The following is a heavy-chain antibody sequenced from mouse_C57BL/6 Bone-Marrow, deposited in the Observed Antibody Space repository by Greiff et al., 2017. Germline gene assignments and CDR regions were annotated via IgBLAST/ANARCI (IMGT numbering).Heavy chain of an antibody. V-gene: IGHV1-31*01. CDR2: IYPYNGVS. D-gene: IGHD1-1*01. CDR3: AGHYGSSLRHWYFDV. CDR1: GYSFTGYY. J-gene: IGHJ1*03. Sequence: VQLQQSGPELVKPGASVKISCKASGYSFTGYYMHWVKQSHGNILDWIGYIYPYNGVSSYNQKFKGKATLTVDKSSSTAYMELRSLTSEDSAVYYWAGHYGSSLRHWYFDVWGTGTTVTVSS.